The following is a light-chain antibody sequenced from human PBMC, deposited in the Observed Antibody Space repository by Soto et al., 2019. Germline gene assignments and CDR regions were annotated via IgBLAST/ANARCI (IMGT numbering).Light chain of an antibody. J-gene: IGKJ1*01. CDR3: QQYNNWPQT. V-gene: IGKV3-15*01. CDR1: QSLSSN. CDR2: GAS. Sequence: EIVMTQSPATLSVSPGERATLSSRASQSLSSNLAWFQQKPGQAPRLLVYGASTRAAGIPARFSGSGSGAEFTLTISSLQSEDFAVYYCQQYNNWPQTFGQGTKVDIK.